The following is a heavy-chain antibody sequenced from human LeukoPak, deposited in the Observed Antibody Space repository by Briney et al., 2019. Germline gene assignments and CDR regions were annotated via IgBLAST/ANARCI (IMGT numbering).Heavy chain of an antibody. CDR2: IKQDGSEK. D-gene: IGHD2-21*02. CDR1: GFTFSSYW. J-gene: IGHJ4*02. CDR3: ARGGAFCGGDCYRDY. Sequence: PGGSLRLSCAASGFTFSSYWMSWVRQAPGKGLEWVANIKQDGSEKYYVDSVKGRFTISRDNAKNSLYLQMNSLRAEDTAVYYCARGGAFCGGDCYRDYWGQGTLVTVSS. V-gene: IGHV3-7*01.